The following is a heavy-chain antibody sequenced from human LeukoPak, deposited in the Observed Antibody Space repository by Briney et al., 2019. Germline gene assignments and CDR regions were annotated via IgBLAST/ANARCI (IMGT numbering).Heavy chain of an antibody. V-gene: IGHV5-51*01. CDR1: GYSFTSYW. CDR2: IYPGDSDT. CDR3: ARQDYGGNSDLYAFDI. Sequence: GESLKISCKGSGYSFTSYWIGWVRQMPGKGLEWMGIIYPGDSDTRYSPSFQGQVTISADKSISTAYLQWSSLKASDTAMYYCARQDYGGNSDLYAFDIWGQGTMVTVSS. D-gene: IGHD4-23*01. J-gene: IGHJ3*02.